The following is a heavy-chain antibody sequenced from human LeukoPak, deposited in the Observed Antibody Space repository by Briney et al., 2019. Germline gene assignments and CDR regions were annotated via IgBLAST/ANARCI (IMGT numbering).Heavy chain of an antibody. V-gene: IGHV3-21*01. CDR2: ISSSRSYI. D-gene: IGHD6-13*01. Sequence: GGSLRLSCVASGFTFSSYAMNWVRQAPGKGLEWVSFISSSRSYIYYADSVKGRFTISRDNAKNSLYLQMNSLRAEDTAVYYCARFIAAPYYFDYWGRGTLVTASS. J-gene: IGHJ4*02. CDR1: GFTFSSYA. CDR3: ARFIAAPYYFDY.